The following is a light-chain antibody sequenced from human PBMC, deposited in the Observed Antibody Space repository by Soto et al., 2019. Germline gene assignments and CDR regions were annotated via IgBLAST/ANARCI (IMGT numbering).Light chain of an antibody. V-gene: IGKV3-20*01. Sequence: EIVLTQSPGTLSLSPGERATLSCRASQSVSSSYLAWYQQKPGQAPRLLIYGASSRATGIPDRFSGSGSGTDFTLTISRLEPEDVAVYYCQQYGSSRWTFGPGTKVEIK. CDR2: GAS. J-gene: IGKJ1*01. CDR1: QSVSSSY. CDR3: QQYGSSRWT.